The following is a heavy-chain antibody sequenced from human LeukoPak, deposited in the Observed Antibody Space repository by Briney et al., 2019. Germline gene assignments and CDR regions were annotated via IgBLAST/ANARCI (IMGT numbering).Heavy chain of an antibody. CDR3: ARESRGPHDHLDY. J-gene: IGHJ4*02. CDR2: TLHSGST. D-gene: IGHD3-10*01. Sequence: SETLSLTCTVSGDSMNSVAYSWSWIRQHPGRGLEWIGYTLHSGSTYYNPSLKSRVTISVATSKKQFSLRLDSVTAADTAVYFCARESRGPHDHLDYWGQGTLAIVSS. V-gene: IGHV4-31*03. CDR1: GDSMNSVAYS.